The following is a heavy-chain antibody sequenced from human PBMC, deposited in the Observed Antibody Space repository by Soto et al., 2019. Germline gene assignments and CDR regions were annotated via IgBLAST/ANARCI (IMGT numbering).Heavy chain of an antibody. CDR2: INSDGSST. J-gene: IGHJ4*02. CDR3: ASGGSSLNSGS. V-gene: IGHV3-74*01. CDR1: GFTFRSYW. Sequence: GGALRLSCAASGFTFRSYWMQWVRQAPGKGLVWVSWINSDGSSTSYAGSVKGRFTISRDNAKNTPSLQMNPLRAEATAVYHCASGGSSLNSGSSGQGTLVPVSS. D-gene: IGHD6-6*01.